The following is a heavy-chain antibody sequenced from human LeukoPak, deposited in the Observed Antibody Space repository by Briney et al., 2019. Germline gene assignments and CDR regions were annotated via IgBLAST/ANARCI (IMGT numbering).Heavy chain of an antibody. V-gene: IGHV4-38-2*02. CDR3: ARRLLTGKFDY. CDR1: GYSISSGYY. D-gene: IGHD1-20*01. Sequence: PSETLSLTCTVSGYSISSGYYWGWIRQPPGKGLEWIGSIYHSGSTYYNPSLKSRVTVSVDTSKNQFSLKLSSVTAADTAVYYCARRLLTGKFDYWGQGTLVTVSS. J-gene: IGHJ4*02. CDR2: IYHSGST.